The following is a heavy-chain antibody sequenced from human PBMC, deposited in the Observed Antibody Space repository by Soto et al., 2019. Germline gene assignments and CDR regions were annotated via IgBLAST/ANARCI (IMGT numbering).Heavy chain of an antibody. Sequence: SATLSVTCTVSGGSTNYSYWTCIRQPPGKGLEWIGYISYTWSANYNASLKSRLTISADTSTNQFSLKLSSMTAADTALYYRARVNEGDYYYGMDVLSQGTTVTVSS. CDR2: ISYTWSA. CDR3: ARVNEGDYYYGMDV. V-gene: IGHV4-59*01. J-gene: IGHJ6*02. CDR1: GGSTNYSY. D-gene: IGHD1-1*01.